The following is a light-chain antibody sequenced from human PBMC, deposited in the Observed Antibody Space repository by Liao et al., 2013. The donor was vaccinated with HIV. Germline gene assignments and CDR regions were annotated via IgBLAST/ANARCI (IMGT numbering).Light chain of an antibody. V-gene: IGLV3-1*01. J-gene: IGLJ1*01. CDR1: KLGDKY. CDR3: QVWDSNNDHPYV. Sequence: SYELTQPPSVSVSPGQTASITCSGDKLGDKYACWYQQKPGQSPVLVIYQDSKRPSGIPERFSGSNSGNTATLTISGTQAMDEADYYCQVWDSNNDHPYVFGTGTKVTVL. CDR2: QDS.